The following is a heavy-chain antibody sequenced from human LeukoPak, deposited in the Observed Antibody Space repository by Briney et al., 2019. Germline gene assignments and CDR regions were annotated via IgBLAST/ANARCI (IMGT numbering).Heavy chain of an antibody. V-gene: IGHV3-7*01. J-gene: IGHJ4*02. D-gene: IGHD5-18*01. CDR1: GFTFSSYW. CDR3: ARDSYGYFFDY. Sequence: GGSLGLSYAASGFTFSSYWMSWVRQAPGKGLEWVANIKQDGSEKYYVDSVKGRFTISRDNAKNSLYLQMNSLRAEDTAVYYCARDSYGYFFDYWGQGTLVTVSS. CDR2: IKQDGSEK.